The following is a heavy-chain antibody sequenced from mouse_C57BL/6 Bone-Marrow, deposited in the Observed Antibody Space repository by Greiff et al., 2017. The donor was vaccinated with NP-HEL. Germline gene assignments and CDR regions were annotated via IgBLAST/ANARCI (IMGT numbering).Heavy chain of an antibody. J-gene: IGHJ4*01. CDR2: IWSGGST. V-gene: IGHV2-2*01. CDR1: GFSLTSYG. CDR3: ARKRDYSNYDAMDY. D-gene: IGHD2-5*01. Sequence: QVQLKESGPGLVQPSQSLSITCTVSGFSLTSYGVHWVRQSPGKGLEWLGVIWSGGSTDYNAAFISRLSISKDNSKSQVFFKMNSLQADDTAIYYCARKRDYSNYDAMDYWGQGTSVTVSS.